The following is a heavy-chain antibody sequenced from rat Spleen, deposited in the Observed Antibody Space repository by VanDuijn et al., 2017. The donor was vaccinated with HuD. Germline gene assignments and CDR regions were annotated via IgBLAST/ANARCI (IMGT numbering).Heavy chain of an antibody. V-gene: IGHV2-72*01. CDR3: ARQSYYDGSPYVLDA. J-gene: IGHJ4*01. CDR2: IWAGGNT. Sequence: QVQLKESGPGLVQPSETLSLTCTVSGFSLTSYHITWVRQPPGKRLEWMGTIWAGGNTNYNSAVQSRLSISRDTSKSQVFLKVNSLQPEDTGTYYCARQSYYDGSPYVLDAWGQGASVTVSS. CDR1: GFSLTSYH. D-gene: IGHD1-12*02.